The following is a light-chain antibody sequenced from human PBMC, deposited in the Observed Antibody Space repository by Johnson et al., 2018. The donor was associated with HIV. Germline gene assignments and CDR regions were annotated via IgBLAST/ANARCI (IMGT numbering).Light chain of an antibody. CDR3: GTWYSSLRVGF. CDR2: ENK. J-gene: IGLJ1*01. CDR1: SSNIGKNY. V-gene: IGLV1-51*02. Sequence: QSILTQPPSVSAAPGQMVSISCSGSSSNIGKNYVSWYQQFPGTAPKLLIHENKKRPSGIPDRFSGSKSGTSATLGITGLQTGDEAEYYCGTWYSSLRVGFFGTGTKVTVL.